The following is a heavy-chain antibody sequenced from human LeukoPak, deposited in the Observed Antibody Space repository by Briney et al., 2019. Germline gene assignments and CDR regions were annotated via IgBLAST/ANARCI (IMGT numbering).Heavy chain of an antibody. Sequence: GASVKVSCKASGYSFTGYYIHWVRQAPGQGLAWMGWINANSGGTDYAQKFQGRVTMTRDTSISTAYMELFSLRSDDTAVYYCARSPIGLGFFDYWGQGTLVTVSS. J-gene: IGHJ4*02. V-gene: IGHV1-2*02. CDR3: ARSPIGLGFFDY. CDR1: GYSFTGYY. CDR2: INANSGGT. D-gene: IGHD7-27*01.